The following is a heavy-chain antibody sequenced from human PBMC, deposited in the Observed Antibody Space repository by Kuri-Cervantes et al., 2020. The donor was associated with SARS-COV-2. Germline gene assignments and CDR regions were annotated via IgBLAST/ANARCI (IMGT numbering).Heavy chain of an antibody. J-gene: IGHJ6*02. CDR1: GFTFSSYA. Sequence: ETLSLTCAASGFTFSSYAMSWVRQAPGKGLEWVSAISGSGGSTYYADSVKGRFTISRDNSKNTLYLQMNSLRAEDPAVYYCAREEHYDFWSGYLPPYGMDVWGQGTTVTVSS. CDR3: AREEHYDFWSGYLPPYGMDV. D-gene: IGHD3-3*01. CDR2: ISGSGGST. V-gene: IGHV3-23*01.